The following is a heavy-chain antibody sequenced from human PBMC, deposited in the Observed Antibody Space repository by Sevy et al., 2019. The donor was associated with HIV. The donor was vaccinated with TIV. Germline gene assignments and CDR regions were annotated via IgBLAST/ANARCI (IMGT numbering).Heavy chain of an antibody. J-gene: IGHJ4*02. D-gene: IGHD2-2*01. CDR1: GGSISGYY. V-gene: IGHV4-59*01. CDR3: ARVPCSSTSCYGYYFDY. CDR2: IYYSGST. Sequence: SETLSLTCTVSGGSISGYYWSWIRQPPGKGLEWIGYIYYSGSTDYNPSLKSRVTISVDTSKNQFSLKLSSVTAADTAVYYCARVPCSSTSCYGYYFDYWGQGTLVSVSS.